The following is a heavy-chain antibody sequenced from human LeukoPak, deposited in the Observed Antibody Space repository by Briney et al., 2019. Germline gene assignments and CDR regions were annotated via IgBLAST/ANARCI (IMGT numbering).Heavy chain of an antibody. CDR3: ALLAVASDFDY. D-gene: IGHD6-19*01. Sequence: GGSLRLSCAVSGFPFSIYEMNWVRQAPGKGLEWVSNIHSSGTIKYYADSVKGRFSISRDNAKSSLYLQMSSLRVEDTAVYYCALLAVASDFDYWGQGALVTVSS. CDR1: GFPFSIYE. J-gene: IGHJ4*02. V-gene: IGHV3-48*03. CDR2: IHSSGTIK.